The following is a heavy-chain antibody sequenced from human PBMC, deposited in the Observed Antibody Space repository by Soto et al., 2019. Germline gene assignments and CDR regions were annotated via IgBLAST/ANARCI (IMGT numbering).Heavy chain of an antibody. V-gene: IGHV3-23*01. CDR3: AKGQNSGTYRFYFDY. Sequence: GGSLRLSCAASGITLISYAIIWFRHSPLKGPEWVSGISASGGSTSYADSVKGRFTISRDNSKNTLYLQMNSLRADDTAVYHCAKGQNSGTYRFYFDYWGQGALVTVSS. J-gene: IGHJ4*02. CDR1: GITLISYA. D-gene: IGHD1-26*01. CDR2: ISASGGST.